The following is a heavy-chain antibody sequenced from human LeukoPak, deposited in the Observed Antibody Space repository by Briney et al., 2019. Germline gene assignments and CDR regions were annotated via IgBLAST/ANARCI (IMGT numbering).Heavy chain of an antibody. J-gene: IGHJ6*04. Sequence: GGSLRLSCAASGFTFSTYAMSWVRQAPGKGLEWDSAIPGSGDSSYYADSVKGRFTISRDNSKNTLYLQMNSVRTQDTGVYYCAKDWRRGGWCQGLVDGWGKGGKVTVCS. V-gene: IGHV3-23*01. CDR1: GFTFSTYA. CDR2: IPGSGDSS. D-gene: IGHD2-15*01. CDR3: AKDWRRGGWCQGLVDG.